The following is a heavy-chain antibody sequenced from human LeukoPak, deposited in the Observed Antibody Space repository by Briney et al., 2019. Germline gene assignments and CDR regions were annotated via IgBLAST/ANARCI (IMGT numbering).Heavy chain of an antibody. V-gene: IGHV5-51*01. D-gene: IGHD2-15*01. CDR2: IYPGDSDT. CDR3: ARRDCSGGSCYSRAYYFDY. CDR1: GYSFTSCW. J-gene: IGHJ4*02. Sequence: GESLKISCKGSGYSFTSCWIGWVRQMPGKGLEWMGIIYPGDSDTRYSPSFQGQVTISADKSISTAYLQWSSLKASDTAMYYCARRDCSGGSCYSRAYYFDYWGQGTLVTVSS.